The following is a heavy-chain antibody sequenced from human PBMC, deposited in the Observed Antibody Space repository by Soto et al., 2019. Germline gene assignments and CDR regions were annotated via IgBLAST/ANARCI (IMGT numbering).Heavy chain of an antibody. V-gene: IGHV3-11*01. D-gene: IGHD3-16*01. CDR3: ASNRGGYCQH. CDR2: ISGSSGTI. J-gene: IGHJ1*01. CDR1: GFTFSDYY. Sequence: QVQLVESGGGLVKPGGSLRLSCAASGFTFSDYYMSWIRQAPGKGLEWVSYISGSSGTIDYADSLKGRFTISRDNAKNSLYRQMSSLRAEDTAVYYCASNRGGYCQHWGQGTLVIVSS.